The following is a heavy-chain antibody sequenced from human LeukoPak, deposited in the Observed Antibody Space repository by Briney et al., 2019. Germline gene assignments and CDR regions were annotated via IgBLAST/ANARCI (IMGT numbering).Heavy chain of an antibody. V-gene: IGHV1-2*06. CDR3: ARGTGDPPFFDY. J-gene: IGHJ4*02. Sequence: ASVKVSCKASGYTFTAYYMHWVRQAPGQGLEWLGRLNPNSGGTNFAQKFQGRVTMTRYTSINTAYMELSRLRSDDTAVYYCARGTGDPPFFDYWGQGTLVTVSS. CDR1: GYTFTAYY. CDR2: LNPNSGGT. D-gene: IGHD7-27*01.